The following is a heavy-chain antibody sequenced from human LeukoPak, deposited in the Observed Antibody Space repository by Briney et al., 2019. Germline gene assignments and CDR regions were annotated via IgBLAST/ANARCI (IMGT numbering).Heavy chain of an antibody. V-gene: IGHV3-30*02. Sequence: PGGSPRLSCAASGFTFSSYGMHWVRQAPGKGLEWVAFIRYDGSNKYYADSVKGRFTISRDNSKNTLYLQMNSLRAEDTAVYYCAKDPIRIGAAIQISAYYFDYWGQGTLVTVSS. J-gene: IGHJ4*02. D-gene: IGHD6-13*01. CDR2: IRYDGSNK. CDR3: AKDPIRIGAAIQISAYYFDY. CDR1: GFTFSSYG.